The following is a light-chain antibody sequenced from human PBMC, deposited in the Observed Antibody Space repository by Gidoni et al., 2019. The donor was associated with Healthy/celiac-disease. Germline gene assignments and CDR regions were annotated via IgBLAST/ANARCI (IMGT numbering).Light chain of an antibody. V-gene: IGLV1-47*01. CDR1: SSNIGSNY. J-gene: IGLJ3*02. CDR3: AAWDDSLSGWV. CDR2: RNN. Sequence: QSVLTQPPSASGTPGQGVTISCSGSSSNIGSNYVYWYQQLPGTAPKLLIYRNNQRPSGVPDRFSGSESGTSASLAISGLRSEDEADYYCAAWDDSLSGWVFGGGTKLTVL.